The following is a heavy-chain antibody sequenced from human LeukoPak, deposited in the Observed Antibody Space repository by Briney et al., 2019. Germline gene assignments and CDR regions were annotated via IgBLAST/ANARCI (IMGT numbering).Heavy chain of an antibody. J-gene: IGHJ1*01. Sequence: ASVKVSRKASGYTFTEYYMHWVRQAPGQGLEWMGWINPNSGGTNFAQKFQGRVTLTRDTSINTAYMELSSLRSDDTAVYYCARAKLDDCGGVCDQYFQHWGQGTLVTVSS. V-gene: IGHV1-2*02. D-gene: IGHD2-21*02. CDR3: ARAKLDDCGGVCDQYFQH. CDR2: INPNSGGT. CDR1: GYTFTEYY.